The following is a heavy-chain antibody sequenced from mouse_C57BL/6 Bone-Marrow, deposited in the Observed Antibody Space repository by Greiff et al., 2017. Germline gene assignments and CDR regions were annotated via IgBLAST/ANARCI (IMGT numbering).Heavy chain of an antibody. D-gene: IGHD2-3*01. CDR1: GFTFTDYY. CDR2: VYPYNGGT. Sequence: VQLKQSGPVLVKPGPSVKISCKASGFTFTDYYMHWVKQSHGKSLEWIGLVYPYNGGTSYNQKFKGKATLTVETSSSTAYMELNSLTSEDSAVYYCARERAYDGYLYYFDYWGQGTTLTVSS. J-gene: IGHJ2*01. V-gene: IGHV1-36*01. CDR3: ARERAYDGYLYYFDY.